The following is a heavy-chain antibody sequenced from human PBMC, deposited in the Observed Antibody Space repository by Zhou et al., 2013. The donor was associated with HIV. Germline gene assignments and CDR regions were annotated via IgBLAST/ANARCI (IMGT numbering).Heavy chain of an antibody. Sequence: QVQLQESGPGLVKPSETLSLTCAVAGYSISSGYYWGWIRQPPGKGLEWIGSIHHSGGTYYKPSLKSRVTISVDTSKNQFSLKLSSVTAADTAVYYCAKDNGNTAMLSWGQGTLVTVSS. V-gene: IGHV4-38-2*02. CDR1: GYSISSGYY. CDR3: AKDNGNTAMLS. D-gene: IGHD5-18*01. J-gene: IGHJ4*02. CDR2: IHHSGGT.